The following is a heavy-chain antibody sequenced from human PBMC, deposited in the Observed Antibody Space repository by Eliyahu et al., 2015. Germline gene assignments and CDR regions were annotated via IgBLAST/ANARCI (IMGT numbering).Heavy chain of an antibody. Sequence: QVRLQESGPGLLKPSXTLSVTXAVSDYSXRSGSYWGWIRQTPGKGLEWIGSIYEDGSTYHNPSLKSRLTMSVDTAKNQFSLKLSSVTAADTAVYFCARFTSSSPYYGMDVWGQGTTVTVSS. D-gene: IGHD3-10*01. CDR1: DYSXRSGSY. J-gene: IGHJ6*02. V-gene: IGHV4-38-2*01. CDR2: IYEDGST. CDR3: ARFTSSSPYYGMDV.